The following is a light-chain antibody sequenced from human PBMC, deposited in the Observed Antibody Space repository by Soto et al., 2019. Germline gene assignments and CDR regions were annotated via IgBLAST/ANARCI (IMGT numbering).Light chain of an antibody. CDR2: AAS. V-gene: IGKV1-6*01. J-gene: IGKJ1*01. CDR1: QGIRNA. CDR3: LQDYNYPRT. Sequence: AIRMTQSPSSLSASVGDRITITCRASQGIRNALGWYQQKPGKAPKLLIYAASSLQSGVPSRFSGSGSGTDFTLTISSLQHEDFATYYGLQDYNYPRTFGQGTKVDIK.